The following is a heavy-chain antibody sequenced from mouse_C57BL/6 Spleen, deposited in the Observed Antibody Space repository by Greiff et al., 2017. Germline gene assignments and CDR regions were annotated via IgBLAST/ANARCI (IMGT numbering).Heavy chain of an antibody. CDR3: ASHYYGSSHYYAMDY. Sequence: QVQLQQSDAELVKPGASVKISCKVSGYTFTDHTIHWMKQRPEQGLEWIGYIYPRDGSTKYNEKFKGKATLTADKSSSTAYMQLNSLTSEDSAVYFCASHYYGSSHYYAMDYWGQGTSVTVSS. J-gene: IGHJ4*01. CDR2: IYPRDGST. CDR1: GYTFTDHT. D-gene: IGHD1-1*01. V-gene: IGHV1-78*01.